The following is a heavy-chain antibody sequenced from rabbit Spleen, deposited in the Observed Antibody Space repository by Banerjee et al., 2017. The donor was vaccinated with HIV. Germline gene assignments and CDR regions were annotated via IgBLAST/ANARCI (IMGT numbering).Heavy chain of an antibody. CDR1: GVSFSDKDV. D-gene: IGHD3-1*01. Sequence: QEQLVESGGGLVQPEGSLTLTCKASGVSFSDKDVMCWVRQAPGKGPEWIACINIVTGKSVYASWAKGRFIMSRTSSTTVALQMTSLTAADTATYLCARCNDGGGYYLNLWGPGTLVTVS. CDR2: INIVTGKS. J-gene: IGHJ4*01. CDR3: ARCNDGGGYYLNL. V-gene: IGHV1S45*01.